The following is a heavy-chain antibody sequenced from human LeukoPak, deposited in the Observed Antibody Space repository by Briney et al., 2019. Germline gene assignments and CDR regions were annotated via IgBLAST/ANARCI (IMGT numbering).Heavy chain of an antibody. Sequence: GGSLRLSCAASGFTFSSYSMNWVRQAPGKGLEWVSSISISGNNLYYTDSLKGRFTISRDNAKNSLYLQMNSLRAEDTAVYFCARVGYTSSPPLDYWGQGTLVTVSS. D-gene: IGHD6-6*01. CDR1: GFTFSSYS. CDR2: ISISGNNL. CDR3: ARVGYTSSPPLDY. V-gene: IGHV3-21*01. J-gene: IGHJ4*02.